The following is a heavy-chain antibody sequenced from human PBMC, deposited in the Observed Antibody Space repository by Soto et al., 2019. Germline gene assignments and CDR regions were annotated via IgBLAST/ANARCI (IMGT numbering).Heavy chain of an antibody. Sequence: SETLSLTCTVSSGSIISSNYYWAWIRQPPEKGVEWIATIYYSGSTYYSPSLKSRVTISVDTSKNQFSLRLASVTAADTAVYYCARLNKPGWFDPWGQGTLVTVSS. CDR2: IYYSGST. CDR1: SGSIISSNYY. J-gene: IGHJ5*02. CDR3: ARLNKPGWFDP. V-gene: IGHV4-39*01.